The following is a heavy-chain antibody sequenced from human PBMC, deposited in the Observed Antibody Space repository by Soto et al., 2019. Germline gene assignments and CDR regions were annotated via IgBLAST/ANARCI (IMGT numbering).Heavy chain of an antibody. D-gene: IGHD4-17*01. J-gene: IGHJ4*02. CDR2: IYYSGST. Sequence: QVQLQESGPGLVKPSQTLSLTCTVSGGSISSGGYYWSWIRQHPGKGLEWIGYIYYSGSTYYNPSPTCRLTISVDTSKNQFSLKLSAVTAADTAVYYCAGSSQTTVTPFDYWGQGTLVTVSS. CDR3: AGSSQTTVTPFDY. V-gene: IGHV4-31*03. CDR1: GGSISSGGYY.